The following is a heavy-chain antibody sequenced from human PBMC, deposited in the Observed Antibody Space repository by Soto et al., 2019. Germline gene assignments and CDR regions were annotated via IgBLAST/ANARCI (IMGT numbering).Heavy chain of an antibody. J-gene: IGHJ6*02. CDR2: MNPNSGNT. V-gene: IGHV1-8*01. D-gene: IGHD3-10*01. CDR3: AIDGVRGMDV. CDR1: GYTFTSYD. Sequence: QVQLVQSGAEVKKPGASVKVSCKASGYTFTSYDINWVRQATGQGLEWMGWMNPNSGNTGYAQKFQGRVTMTRNTFTGDANVGQNSPRAEDMAVYSCAIDGVRGMDVWGQGTTVTVSS.